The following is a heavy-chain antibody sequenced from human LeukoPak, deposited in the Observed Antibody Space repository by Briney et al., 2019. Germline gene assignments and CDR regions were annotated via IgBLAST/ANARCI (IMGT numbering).Heavy chain of an antibody. J-gene: IGHJ3*02. D-gene: IGHD2-15*01. CDR2: MNPNSGNT. Sequence: EASVKVCCNSSGYTFTIYDNNWLRQATGQGLEWVGWMNPNSGNTGYAQKFQGRVTMTRNTSISTAYMELSSLRSEDTAVYYCASEGRIPDAFDIWGQGTMVTVSS. CDR1: GYTFTIYD. CDR3: ASEGRIPDAFDI. V-gene: IGHV1-8*01.